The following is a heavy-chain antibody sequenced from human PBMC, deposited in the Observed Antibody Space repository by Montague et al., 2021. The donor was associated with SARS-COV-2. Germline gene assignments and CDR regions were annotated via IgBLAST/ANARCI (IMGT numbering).Heavy chain of an antibody. CDR3: ARGPFLRFLELPMGFKKPGWFDP. CDR2: IYYTGST. Sequence: SETLSLTCTVSGGSISGYYWTWIRQPPGKGLALLGHIYYTGSTKYNPSLRSRVTISIDTPKNQFSLKLRSVTAADTAVYYCARGPFLRFLELPMGFKKPGWFDPWGQGTLVTVSS. D-gene: IGHD3-3*01. J-gene: IGHJ5*02. V-gene: IGHV4-59*12. CDR1: GGSISGYY.